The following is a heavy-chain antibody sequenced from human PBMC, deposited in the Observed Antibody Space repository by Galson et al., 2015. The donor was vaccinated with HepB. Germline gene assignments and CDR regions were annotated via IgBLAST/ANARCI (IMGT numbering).Heavy chain of an antibody. CDR2: ISASGAST. CDR3: AKSPGYISTKYPVGGMDV. CDR1: GFSFSTYA. J-gene: IGHJ6*02. D-gene: IGHD2-2*01. Sequence: SLRLSCAASGFSFSTYAMTWVRQAPGKGLEWVSGISASGASTYYAESVEGRVTISRDTSKNTLDLQMNSLRVEDSAVYYCAKSPGYISTKYPVGGMDVWGQGTTVTVSS. V-gene: IGHV3-23*01.